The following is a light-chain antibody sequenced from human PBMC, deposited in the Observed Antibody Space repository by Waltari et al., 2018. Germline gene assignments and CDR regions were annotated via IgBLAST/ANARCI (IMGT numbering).Light chain of an antibody. CDR2: GAS. V-gene: IGKV3-15*01. CDR1: QSVSSN. Sequence: IVMTQSPATLSVSPGARATLSCRASQSVSSNLAWYQQTPGQAPRLLIYGASTRATGIPARFSGSGSGTEFTLTISSLQSEDFAVYYCQQYNNWPPGLTFGGGTKVEIK. J-gene: IGKJ4*01. CDR3: QQYNNWPPGLT.